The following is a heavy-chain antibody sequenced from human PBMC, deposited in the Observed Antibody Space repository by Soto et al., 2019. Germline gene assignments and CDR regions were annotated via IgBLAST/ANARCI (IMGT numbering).Heavy chain of an antibody. V-gene: IGHV4-59*08. CDR1: GGSISSYY. CDR2: VHHSWGS. Sequence: SLTCTVSGGSISSYYWSWIRQPPGKGMEWIGYVHHSWGSTYNPSLQSRVAISLDTSKSQFSLKLTSVTATDTAVYYCAGGGVRGVITRTRDYYGMDVWGQGTTVTGSS. D-gene: IGHD3-10*01. J-gene: IGHJ6*02. CDR3: AGGGVRGVITRTRDYYGMDV.